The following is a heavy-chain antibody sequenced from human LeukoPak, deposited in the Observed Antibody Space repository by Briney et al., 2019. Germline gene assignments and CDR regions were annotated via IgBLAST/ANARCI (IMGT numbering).Heavy chain of an antibody. D-gene: IGHD3-9*01. CDR3: AKDVERLDYFDY. J-gene: IGHJ4*02. Sequence: GRSLRLSCAAPGFTFSDYGMHWVRQAPGKGLEWVAVMSYEGTNKYYADSVKGRFTISRDNSKNTLYLQMNSLRAEDTAVYYCAKDVERLDYFDYCGQGTLVTVSS. CDR2: MSYEGTNK. CDR1: GFTFSDYG. V-gene: IGHV3-30*18.